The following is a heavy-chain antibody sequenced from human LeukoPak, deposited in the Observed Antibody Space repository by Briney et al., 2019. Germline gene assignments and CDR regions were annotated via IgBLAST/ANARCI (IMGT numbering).Heavy chain of an antibody. D-gene: IGHD1-26*01. V-gene: IGHV3-23*01. J-gene: IGHJ4*02. CDR3: TTALVGPLDY. CDR2: INYNSGST. Sequence: GGTLRLSCAASGFNFDRYGMNWVRQAPGKGLEWVSSINYNSGSTYYADSVKGRFTISRDNSRNMVYLQMNSLRTEDTAVYYCTTALVGPLDYWGQGTLVTVSS. CDR1: GFNFDRYG.